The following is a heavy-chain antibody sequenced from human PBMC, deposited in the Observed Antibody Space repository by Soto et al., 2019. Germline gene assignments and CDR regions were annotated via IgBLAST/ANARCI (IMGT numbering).Heavy chain of an antibody. J-gene: IGHJ5*02. Sequence: QVQLQESGPGLVKPSETLTLTCTVSPGSISSSYWSGIRQPPGRGLEWIGHFAYSGTTKYNPSLSGRGSISVSTSKRQFSLRLTSVTAADTAVYYCAREAQDYYFDHWGQGILVTVSS. V-gene: IGHV4-59*01. CDR1: PGSISSSY. CDR2: FAYSGTT. CDR3: AREAQDYYFDH. D-gene: IGHD1-26*01.